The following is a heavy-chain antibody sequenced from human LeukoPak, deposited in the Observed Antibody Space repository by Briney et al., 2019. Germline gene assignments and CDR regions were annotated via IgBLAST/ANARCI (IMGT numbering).Heavy chain of an antibody. J-gene: IGHJ4*02. CDR2: SDPEDGET. CDR1: GYTLTELS. D-gene: IGHD3-3*01. Sequence: ASVKVSCKVSGYTLTELSMHWVRQAPGKGLEWMGGSDPEDGETIYAQKFQGRVTMTEDTSTDTAYMELSSLRSEDTAVYYCATGVTIFGVVITGYYFDYWGQGTLVTVSS. V-gene: IGHV1-24*01. CDR3: ATGVTIFGVVITGYYFDY.